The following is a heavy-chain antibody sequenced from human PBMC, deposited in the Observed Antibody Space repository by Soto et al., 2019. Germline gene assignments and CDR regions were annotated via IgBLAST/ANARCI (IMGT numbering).Heavy chain of an antibody. CDR1: GGSISSYY. CDR3: AASCVGCGGFNYYGMDV. V-gene: IGHV4-59*12. J-gene: IGHJ6*02. D-gene: IGHD2-21*01. Sequence: SETLSLTCTVSGGSISSYYWSWIRQPPGKGLEWIGYIYYSGSTNYNPSLKSRVTISVDTSKNQFSQKLSSVTAADTAVYYCAASCVGCGGFNYYGMDVWGQGTTVTVSS. CDR2: IYYSGST.